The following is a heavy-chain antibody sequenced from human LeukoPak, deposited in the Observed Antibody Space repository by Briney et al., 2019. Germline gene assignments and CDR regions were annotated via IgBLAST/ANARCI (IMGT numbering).Heavy chain of an antibody. CDR2: ISGSGGST. D-gene: IGHD3-10*01. Sequence: GGSLRLSCAASGFTFSNAWMNWVRQAPGKGLEWVSGISGSGGSTYYVDSVKGRFTISRDNSKNTLYLQMNSLRAEDTAVYYCAKDNRELGYYYGMDVWGQGTTVTVSS. CDR3: AKDNRELGYYYGMDV. V-gene: IGHV3-23*01. CDR1: GFTFSNAW. J-gene: IGHJ6*02.